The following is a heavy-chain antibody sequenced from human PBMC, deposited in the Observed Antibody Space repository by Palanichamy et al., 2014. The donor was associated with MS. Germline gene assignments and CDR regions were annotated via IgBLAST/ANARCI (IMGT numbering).Heavy chain of an antibody. CDR1: GFLVSDNY. Sequence: VQLVEAGGGVIQPGGSLRLSCSVSGFLVSDNYMSWVRQAPGKGLEWVSVIDTGGSTYYADSVKGRFTISRDTSKNTVYLQLSSLKADDTAEXFCARGRGYNDYRYFDYWGQGTLVTVSS. CDR2: IDTGGST. J-gene: IGHJ4*02. CDR3: ARGRGYNDYRYFDY. D-gene: IGHD1-1*01. V-gene: IGHV3-53*01.